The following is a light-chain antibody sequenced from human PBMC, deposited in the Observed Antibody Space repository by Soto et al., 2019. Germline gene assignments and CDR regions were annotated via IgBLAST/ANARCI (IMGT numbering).Light chain of an antibody. J-gene: IGKJ1*01. CDR3: QHYVTSLTT. CDR1: QSVTSNY. V-gene: IGKV3-20*01. Sequence: EIVLTQSPDNLSVSTGESATLSCRASQSVTSNYLAWYQQKPGQAPRLLIFGASIRVTGIPDRFIGSGSGTDFTLTITRLDPEDFAVYYCQHYVTSLTTFGQGTKVDIK. CDR2: GAS.